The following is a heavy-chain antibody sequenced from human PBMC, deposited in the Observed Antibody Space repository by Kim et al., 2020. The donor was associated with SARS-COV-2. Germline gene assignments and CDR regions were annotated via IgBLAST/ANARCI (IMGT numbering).Heavy chain of an antibody. Sequence: SETLSLTCTVSGGSISSSSYYWGWIRQPPGKGLEWIGSIYYSGSTYYNPSLKSRVTISVDTSKNQFSLKLSSVTAADTAVYYCARRAQIYSYGYSYYYYGMDVWGQGTTVTVSS. D-gene: IGHD5-18*01. CDR1: GGSISSSSYY. V-gene: IGHV4-39*01. CDR3: ARRAQIYSYGYSYYYYGMDV. CDR2: IYYSGST. J-gene: IGHJ6*02.